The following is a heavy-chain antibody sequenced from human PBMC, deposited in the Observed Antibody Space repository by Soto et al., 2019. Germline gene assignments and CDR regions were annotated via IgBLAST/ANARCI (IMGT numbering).Heavy chain of an antibody. J-gene: IGHJ4*01. D-gene: IGHD3-22*01. CDR3: ARGGYYYENSGQNAYDY. CDR2: IYYGGST. Sequence: KSSETLSLTCTVSGVSISSGGYYWSWIRQHPGKGLEWIGYIYYGGSTYYNPSLKSRATISGDTSKNQFSLKLSSVTAADTAVYYCARGGYYYENSGQNAYDYWGQGILVTVSS. V-gene: IGHV4-31*03. CDR1: GVSISSGGYY.